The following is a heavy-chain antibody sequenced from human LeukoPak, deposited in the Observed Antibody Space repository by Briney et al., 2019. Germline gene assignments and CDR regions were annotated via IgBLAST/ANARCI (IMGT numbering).Heavy chain of an antibody. CDR2: IYNSGST. CDR1: GYSISSGYF. V-gene: IGHV4-38-2*02. Sequence: SETLSLTCTVSGYSISSGYFWGWIRQPPGKGLEWIGTIYNSGSTYYNASLESRVTISVDTSKNQFSLKLSSVTAADTAVYYCARDGYYYDSSGYYATDYWGQGTLVTVSS. CDR3: ARDGYYYDSSGYYATDY. D-gene: IGHD3-22*01. J-gene: IGHJ4*02.